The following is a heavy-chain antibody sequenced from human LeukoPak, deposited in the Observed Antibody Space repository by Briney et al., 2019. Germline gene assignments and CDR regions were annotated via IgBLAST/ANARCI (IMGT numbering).Heavy chain of an antibody. V-gene: IGHV3-23*01. J-gene: IGHJ4*02. CDR3: ATTPGGYSYGHRRYYFDY. D-gene: IGHD5-18*01. CDR2: ISGSGGST. Sequence: GGSLRLSCAASGFTFSSYAMSWVRQAPGKGLEWVSAISGSGGSTYYADSVKGRFTISRDNSKSTLYLQMNSLRAEDTAVYYCATTPGGYSYGHRRYYFDYWGQGTLVTVSS. CDR1: GFTFSSYA.